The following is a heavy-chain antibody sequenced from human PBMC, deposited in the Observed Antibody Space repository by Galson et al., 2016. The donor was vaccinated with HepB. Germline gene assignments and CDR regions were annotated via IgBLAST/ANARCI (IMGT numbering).Heavy chain of an antibody. J-gene: IGHJ4*02. CDR1: GGTFSSYA. V-gene: IGHV1-69*13. D-gene: IGHD2-15*01. Sequence: SVKASCKASGGTFSSYAIGWVRQAPGQGLEWMGGIIPIFGAANYAQKFQGRVTITADESTSTAYMELSSLRSEDTAVYYCARDGTDCSGGSCYSDWGQGTLVTVSS. CDR3: ARDGTDCSGGSCYSD. CDR2: IIPIFGAA.